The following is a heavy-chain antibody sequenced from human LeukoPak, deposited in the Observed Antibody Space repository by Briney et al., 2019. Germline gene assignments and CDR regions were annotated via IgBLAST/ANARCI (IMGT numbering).Heavy chain of an antibody. CDR3: ARTSGSGDSSGYYYSPDFDY. CDR1: GGSISSSSYY. V-gene: IGHV4-39*01. CDR2: IYYSGST. Sequence: PSETLSLTCTVSGGSISSSSYYWGWIRQPPGKGLEWIGSIYYSGSTYYNPSLKSRVTISVDTSKNQFSLKQSSVTAADTAVYYCARTSGSGDSSGYYYSPDFDYWGQGTLVTVSS. D-gene: IGHD3-22*01. J-gene: IGHJ4*02.